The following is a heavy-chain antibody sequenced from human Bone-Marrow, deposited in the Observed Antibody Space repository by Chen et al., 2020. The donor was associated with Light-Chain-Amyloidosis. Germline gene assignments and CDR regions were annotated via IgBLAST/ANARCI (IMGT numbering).Heavy chain of an antibody. CDR1: GFAFSSYA. V-gene: IGHV3-23*04. D-gene: IGHD3-9*01. Sequence: EVQLVESGGGLLQRGASLILSCAASGFAFSSYAMSWVRQAPGKGLEWVATIRGGGGSRYYGDSVKGRLTISGDNSKNALFLQMNSRRAEDTAVYYCAKDISYDDILPGYPADAFDIWGQGTMVTVSS. CDR2: IRGGGGSR. CDR3: AKDISYDDILPGYPADAFDI. J-gene: IGHJ3*02.